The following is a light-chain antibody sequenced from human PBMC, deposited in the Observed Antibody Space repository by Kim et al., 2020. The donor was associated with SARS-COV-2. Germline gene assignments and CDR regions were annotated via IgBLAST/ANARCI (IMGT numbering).Light chain of an antibody. V-gene: IGKV3-20*01. CDR2: GAS. CDR3: QQYDGTSPLT. CDR1: QSVSSN. J-gene: IGKJ2*01. Sequence: EIVLTQSPGTLSLSPGERATLSCRASQSVSSNLAWYQQRPGQAPRLLINGASRRATGIPDRFSGSGSGTDFTLTISRLEPEDFAVYYCQQYDGTSPLTFGQGTKLEIK.